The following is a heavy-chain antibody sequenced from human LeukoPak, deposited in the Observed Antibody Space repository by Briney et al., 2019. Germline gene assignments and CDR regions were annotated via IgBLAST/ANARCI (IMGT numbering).Heavy chain of an antibody. CDR1: GYSFTSYW. V-gene: IGHV5-51*01. CDR2: IYPGDSDT. D-gene: IGHD3-3*01. CDR3: ARQGPPYYDFWSAGFDY. J-gene: IGHJ4*02. Sequence: GESLKISCKGSGYSFTSYWIGWVRQMPGKGLEWMGIIYPGDSDTRYSPSFLGQVTISADKSISTAYLKWSSLKASDTAMYYCARQGPPYYDFWSAGFDYWGQGTLVTVSS.